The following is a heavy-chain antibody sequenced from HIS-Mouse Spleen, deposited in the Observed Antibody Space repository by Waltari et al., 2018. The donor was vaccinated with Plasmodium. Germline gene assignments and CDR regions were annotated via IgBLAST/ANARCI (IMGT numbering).Heavy chain of an antibody. D-gene: IGHD1-26*01. J-gene: IGHJ6*02. V-gene: IGHV3-9*01. CDR1: GFTFDDYA. CDR3: TTDRIRGSYYYYYGMDV. CDR2: ISWNSGSI. Sequence: EVQLVESGGGLVQPGRPLRLSCAASGFTFDDYAMHWVRQAPGKGLEWVSGISWNSGSIGYADSVKGRFTISRDNAKNSLYLQMNSLKTEDTAVYYCTTDRIRGSYYYYYGMDVWGQGTTVTVSS.